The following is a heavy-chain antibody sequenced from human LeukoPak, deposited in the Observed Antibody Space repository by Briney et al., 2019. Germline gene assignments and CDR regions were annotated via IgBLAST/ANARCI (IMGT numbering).Heavy chain of an antibody. D-gene: IGHD6-19*01. V-gene: IGHV3-23*01. J-gene: IGHJ4*02. CDR1: GFTFSSYA. CDR3: ARGHSGWYDY. Sequence: GGSLRLSCAASGFTFSSYAMSWVRQAPGKGLEWVSAISGSGVSTYYADSVKGRFTISRDNSKNTLYLQMNSRRAEDTAVYYCARGHSGWYDYWGQGTLVTVSS. CDR2: ISGSGVST.